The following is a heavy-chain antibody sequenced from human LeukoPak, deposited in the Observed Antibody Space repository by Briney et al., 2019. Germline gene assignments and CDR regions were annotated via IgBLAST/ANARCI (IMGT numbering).Heavy chain of an antibody. CDR3: ARDRTAEAGNDYYMGV. CDR2: ITWDGGTT. J-gene: IGHJ6*03. V-gene: IGHV3-43*01. Sequence: PGGSLRLSCAASGFTFDDYTMHWVRQPPGKGLEWISLITWDGGTTYYADSVRGRFTISRDNSKNSLSLRMNSLRPEDTALYYGARDRTAEAGNDYYMGVWGNGATVIVSS. CDR1: GFTFDDYT. D-gene: IGHD6-13*01.